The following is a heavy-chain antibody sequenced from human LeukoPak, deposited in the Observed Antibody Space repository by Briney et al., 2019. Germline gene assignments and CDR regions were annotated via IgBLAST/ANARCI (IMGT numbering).Heavy chain of an antibody. Sequence: AGGSLRLSCAASGFTFSSYAMSWVRQAPGKGLEWVANIKQDGSEKYYVDSVKGRFAISRDNAKNSLYLQMNSLRAEDTAVYYCARMESSSWDYWGQGTLVTVSS. J-gene: IGHJ4*02. CDR1: GFTFSSYA. CDR3: ARMESSSWDY. D-gene: IGHD6-13*01. CDR2: IKQDGSEK. V-gene: IGHV3-7*01.